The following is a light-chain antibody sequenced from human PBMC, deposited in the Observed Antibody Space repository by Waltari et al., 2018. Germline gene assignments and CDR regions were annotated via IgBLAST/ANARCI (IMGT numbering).Light chain of an antibody. Sequence: DIQMTQSPSTLSASVGDRVSRASQSISKWLAWYQQKPGKAPKRLIYKASTLESGVPSRFSGSGSGTEFTLTISSLQPEDFATYYCQQYNSYSLLSFGGGTKVEIK. CDR2: KAS. V-gene: IGKV1-5*03. CDR3: QQYNSYSLLS. J-gene: IGKJ4*01. CDR1: QSISKW.